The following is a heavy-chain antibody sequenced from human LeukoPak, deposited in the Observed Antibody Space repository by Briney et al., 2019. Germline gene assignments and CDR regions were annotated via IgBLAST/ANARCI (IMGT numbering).Heavy chain of an antibody. J-gene: IGHJ3*02. V-gene: IGHV3-48*04. CDR2: ISSTGSTI. CDR1: GFTFSSYW. Sequence: GGSLRLSCAASGFTFSSYWMHWVRQAPEKGLEWVSYISSTGSTIYYADSVKGRFTISRDNAIDSLYLEMNSLRVEDTAVYYCVRDGGFPGTTGTYEIWGQGTMVTVSS. CDR3: VRDGGFPGTTGTYEI. D-gene: IGHD1-7*01.